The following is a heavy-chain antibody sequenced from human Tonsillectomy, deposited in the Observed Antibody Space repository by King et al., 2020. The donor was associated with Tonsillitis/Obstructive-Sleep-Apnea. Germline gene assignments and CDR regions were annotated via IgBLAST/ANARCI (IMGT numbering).Heavy chain of an antibody. J-gene: IGHJ5*02. D-gene: IGHD6-13*01. V-gene: IGHV1-18*01. CDR3: ARVGYPPRGWFDP. CDR2: ISAYDGHT. Sequence: QLVQSGAEVKKPGASVTVSCKASGYAFTSYGITWVRQAPGQGLEWMGWISAYDGHTNYAQKLQGRVTMTTDTSTSTAYMELRGLRSDDTAVYYCARVGYPPRGWFDPWGQGTLVTVSS. CDR1: GYAFTSYG.